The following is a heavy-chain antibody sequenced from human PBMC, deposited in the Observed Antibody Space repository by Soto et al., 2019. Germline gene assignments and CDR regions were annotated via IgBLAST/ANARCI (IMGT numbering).Heavy chain of an antibody. CDR3: ARTSGSDYYYYEMDV. Sequence: PGESLKISCKGSGYSFTSYWIGWVRQMPGKGLEWMGIIYPADSDTRYSPSFQGQVTISADKSISTAYLQWSSLKASDTAMYYCARTSGSDYYYYEMDVWGQGTTVTVSS. D-gene: IGHD1-26*01. CDR2: IYPADSDT. CDR1: GYSFTSYW. V-gene: IGHV5-51*01. J-gene: IGHJ6*02.